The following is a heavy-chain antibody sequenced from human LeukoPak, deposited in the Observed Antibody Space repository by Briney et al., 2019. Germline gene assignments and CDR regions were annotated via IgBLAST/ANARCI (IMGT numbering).Heavy chain of an antibody. D-gene: IGHD3-3*01. CDR3: AREPAVLRFLDSGAFDI. CDR1: DGSISSGDYY. J-gene: IGHJ3*02. Sequence: PSQTLSLTCTVSDGSISSGDYYWSWIRQPPGKGLEWIGYIYYSGSTYYNPSLKSRVTISVDTSKNQFSLKLSSVTAADTAVYYCAREPAVLRFLDSGAFDIWGQGTMVTVSS. CDR2: IYYSGST. V-gene: IGHV4-30-4*08.